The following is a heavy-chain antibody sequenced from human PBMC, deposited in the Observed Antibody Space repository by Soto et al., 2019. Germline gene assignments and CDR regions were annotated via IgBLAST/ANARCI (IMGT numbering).Heavy chain of an antibody. V-gene: IGHV3-30*03. CDR1: GFSFSSYA. CDR2: ISYDGGNK. Sequence: QVQLVESGGGVVQPGRSLRLSCAASGFSFSSYAMHWVRQAPGKGLEWVAVISYDGGNKYYGDSMKGRFTISRDNSKNTLFLQMNSLRAEDTAVYYCARNLPPGVGAAGSPDYWGQGTLVTVSS. J-gene: IGHJ4*02. D-gene: IGHD6-13*01. CDR3: ARNLPPGVGAAGSPDY.